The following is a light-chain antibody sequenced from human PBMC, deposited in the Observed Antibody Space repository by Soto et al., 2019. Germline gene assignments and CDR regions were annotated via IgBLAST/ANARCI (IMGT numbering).Light chain of an antibody. J-gene: IGKJ1*01. CDR3: QQYGSSRT. Sequence: EIVLTQSPGTLSLSPGERDTISCRASQTVSNNYLAWYQQKPGQAPRLFIYGASTRATCIPVRFSGSGSGTDFTLTISRLEPEDFAVYYCQQYGSSRTFGQGTKV. CDR2: GAS. V-gene: IGKV3-20*01. CDR1: QTVSNNY.